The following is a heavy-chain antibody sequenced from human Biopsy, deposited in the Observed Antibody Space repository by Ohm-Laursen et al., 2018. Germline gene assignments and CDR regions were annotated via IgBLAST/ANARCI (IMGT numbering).Heavy chain of an antibody. CDR2: INSSGSTK. CDR1: GFPVSDYY. CDR3: ARAVGIAAAPIDY. V-gene: IGHV3-11*01. D-gene: IGHD2-15*01. Sequence: SLRLSCAASGFPVSDYYMSWIRQAPGRGLEWVSDINSSGSTKYHAESVKGRFTISRDNAMNSGYLQMNSLRGEDTAVYYCARAVGIAAAPIDYWGQGTLVTVSS. J-gene: IGHJ4*02.